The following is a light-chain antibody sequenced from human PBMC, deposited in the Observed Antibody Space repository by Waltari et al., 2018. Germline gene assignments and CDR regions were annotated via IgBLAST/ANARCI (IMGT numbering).Light chain of an antibody. Sequence: QSALTQPASVSGSPGQSITISCSGTSSDIGGYKYVSWYQQYPHKAPRRILSEVTERPSGVPERFSGSKSGNTASLTVSGLQIEDEADYCCSAYAGGNTLVFGGGTRLTVL. V-gene: IGLV2-8*01. CDR3: SAYAGGNTLV. CDR1: SSDIGGYKY. J-gene: IGLJ2*01. CDR2: EVT.